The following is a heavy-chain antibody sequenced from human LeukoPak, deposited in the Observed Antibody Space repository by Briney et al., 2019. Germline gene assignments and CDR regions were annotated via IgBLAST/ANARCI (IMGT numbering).Heavy chain of an antibody. J-gene: IGHJ5*02. Sequence: SVKVSCKASGGTFSSYAISWVRQAPGQGLEWMGGIIPIFGTANYAQKFQGRVTITADKSTSTAYMELSSLRSEDTAVYYCARGGITMPPFDPWGQGTLVTVSS. D-gene: IGHD3-3*01. CDR2: IIPIFGTA. V-gene: IGHV1-69*06. CDR3: ARGGITMPPFDP. CDR1: GGTFSSYA.